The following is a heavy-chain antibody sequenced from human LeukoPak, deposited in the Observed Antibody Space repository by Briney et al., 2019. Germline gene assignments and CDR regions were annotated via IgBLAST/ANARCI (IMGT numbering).Heavy chain of an antibody. J-gene: IGHJ6*02. D-gene: IGHD6-13*01. CDR2: IYYSGST. CDR3: ARLPLAAAGRGYYYYYGMDV. V-gene: IGHV4-59*08. CDR1: GGSISSYY. Sequence: SETLSLTCTGSGGSISSYYWSWIRQPPGKGLEWIGYIYYSGSTNYNPSLKSRVTISVDTSKNQFSLKLSSVTAADTAVYYCARLPLAAAGRGYYYYYGMDVWGQGTTVTVSS.